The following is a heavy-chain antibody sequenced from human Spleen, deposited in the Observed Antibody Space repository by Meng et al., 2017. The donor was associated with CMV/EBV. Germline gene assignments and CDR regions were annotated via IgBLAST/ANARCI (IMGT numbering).Heavy chain of an antibody. J-gene: IGHJ3*02. CDR3: ARGGDIVVVPASPLSAFDI. D-gene: IGHD2-2*01. V-gene: IGHV1-2*02. CDR1: GYTFTDYY. CDR2: INPNSGGT. Sequence: ASVKVSCKASGYTFTDYYIHWVRQAPGQGLEWMGWINPNSGGTNYAQKFQGRVTMTRDTSISTAYMELSRLRSDDTAVYYCARGGDIVVVPASPLSAFDIWGQGTMVTVSS.